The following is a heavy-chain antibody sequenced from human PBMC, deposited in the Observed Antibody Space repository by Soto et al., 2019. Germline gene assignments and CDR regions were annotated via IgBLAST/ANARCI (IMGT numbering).Heavy chain of an antibody. CDR2: INHSGST. D-gene: IGHD2-15*01. V-gene: IGHV4-34*01. CDR1: GGSFSGYY. Sequence: SETLSLTCAVYGGSFSGYYWSWIRQPPGKGLEWIGEINHSGSTNYNPSLKSRVTISVDTSKNQFSLKLSSVSAADTAVYYCARRGYCSGGSCYSVRTPYYFDYWGQGTLVTVSS. J-gene: IGHJ4*02. CDR3: ARRGYCSGGSCYSVRTPYYFDY.